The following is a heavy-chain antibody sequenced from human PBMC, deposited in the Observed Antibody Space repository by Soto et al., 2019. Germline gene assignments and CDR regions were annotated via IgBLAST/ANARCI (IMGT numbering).Heavy chain of an antibody. D-gene: IGHD3-10*01. V-gene: IGHV3-66*01. CDR3: ARSRQGVLLWFGADYYYFMAV. J-gene: IGHJ6*03. CDR2: IYSGGST. CDR1: GFTVSSNY. Sequence: GGSLRLSCAASGFTVSSNYMSWVRQAPGKGLEWVSVIYSGGSTYYADSVKGRFTISRDNSKNTLYLQMNSLRAEDTAVYYCARSRQGVLLWFGADYYYFMAVWAKGTTVTVSS.